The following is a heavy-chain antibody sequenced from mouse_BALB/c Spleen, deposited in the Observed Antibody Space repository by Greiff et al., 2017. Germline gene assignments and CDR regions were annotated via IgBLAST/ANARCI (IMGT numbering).Heavy chain of an antibody. CDR2: INPSTGYT. D-gene: IGHD2-2*01. V-gene: IGHV1-7*01. CDR3: ARSMGYGYDGPYGAMDY. Sequence: VQLQQSGAELAKPGASVKMSCKASGYTFTSYWMHWVNQRPGQGLEWIGYINPSTGYTEYNQKFKDKATLTADKSSSTAYMQLSSLTSEDSAVYYCARSMGYGYDGPYGAMDYWGQGTSVTVSS. J-gene: IGHJ4*01. CDR1: GYTFTSYW.